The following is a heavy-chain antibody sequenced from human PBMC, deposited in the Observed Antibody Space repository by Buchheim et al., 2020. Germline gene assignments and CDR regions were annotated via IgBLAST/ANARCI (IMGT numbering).Heavy chain of an antibody. Sequence: QVQLVESGGGVVQPGRSLRLSCAASGFTFSSYGMHWVRQAPGKGLEWVAVISYDGSNKYYADSVKGRFTISRDNSKNTLYLQMNSLRAEDTAVYYCAKSRDDCSGGSCYVFDYWGQGTL. V-gene: IGHV3-30*18. CDR2: ISYDGSNK. D-gene: IGHD2-15*01. J-gene: IGHJ4*02. CDR3: AKSRDDCSGGSCYVFDY. CDR1: GFTFSSYG.